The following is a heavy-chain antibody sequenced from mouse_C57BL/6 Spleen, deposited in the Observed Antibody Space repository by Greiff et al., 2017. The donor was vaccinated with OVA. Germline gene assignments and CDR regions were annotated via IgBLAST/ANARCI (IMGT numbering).Heavy chain of an antibody. D-gene: IGHD2-12*01. Sequence: EVHLVESGGGLVKPGGSLKLSCAASGFTFSDYGMHWVRQAPEQGLEWVAYISSGSSTIYYADTVKGRFTISRDNAKNTLFLQMTSLRSEDTAMYYCAREGLYQAWFAYWGQGTLVTVSA. CDR1: GFTFSDYG. J-gene: IGHJ3*01. V-gene: IGHV5-17*01. CDR2: ISSGSSTI. CDR3: AREGLYQAWFAY.